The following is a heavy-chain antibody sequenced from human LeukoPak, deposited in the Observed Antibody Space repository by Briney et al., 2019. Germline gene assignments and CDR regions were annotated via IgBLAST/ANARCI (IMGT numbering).Heavy chain of an antibody. CDR2: ISSSGSTI. J-gene: IGHJ4*02. D-gene: IGHD1-26*01. CDR1: GFIFSSYE. V-gene: IGHV3-48*03. Sequence: GGSLTLSCAASGFIFSSYEMNWVRQAPGKGLEWFAYISSSGSTIYYADSVKVRFTVARYNANNSLYLQMNSLRAEDTAIYYCVRLKSGNYYHFDSWGQGTLVTVSS. CDR3: VRLKSGNYYHFDS.